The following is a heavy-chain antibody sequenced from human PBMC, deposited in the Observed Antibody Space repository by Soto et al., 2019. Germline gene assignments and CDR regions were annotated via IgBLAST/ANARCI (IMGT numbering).Heavy chain of an antibody. CDR2: IIPIFGTA. D-gene: IGHD3-22*01. V-gene: IGHV1-69*13. CDR3: ARAPIREGYDSSGSYPIDAFDI. CDR1: GGTFSSYA. J-gene: IGHJ3*02. Sequence: SVKVSCKASGGTFSSYAISWVRQAPGQGLEWMGGIIPIFGTANYAQKFQGRVTITAGESTSTAYMELSSLRSEDTAVYYCARAPIREGYDSSGSYPIDAFDIWGQGTMVTVSS.